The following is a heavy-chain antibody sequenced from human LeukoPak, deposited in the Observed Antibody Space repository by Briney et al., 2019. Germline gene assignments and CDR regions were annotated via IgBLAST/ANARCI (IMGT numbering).Heavy chain of an antibody. V-gene: IGHV3-30*02. J-gene: IGHJ5*02. CDR2: IRYDGGNE. Sequence: GGSLRLSCAASGFTFSKNGMHWVRQAPGKGLEWVAYIRYDGGNEWYASSVKGRFTISRDNSKNTVYLQMNNLRAEDTAVYYCAKDLRYRSGGSCPWGQGTLVTVSS. CDR1: GFTFSKNG. CDR3: AKDLRYRSGGSCP. D-gene: IGHD2-15*01.